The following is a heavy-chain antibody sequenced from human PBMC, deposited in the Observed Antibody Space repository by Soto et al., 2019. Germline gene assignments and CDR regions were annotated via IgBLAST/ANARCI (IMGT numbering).Heavy chain of an antibody. J-gene: IGHJ4*02. CDR2: ISWNSGSI. D-gene: IGHD3-9*01. V-gene: IGHV3-9*01. CDR3: AKESVLTGYLNGHFDY. Sequence: EVQLVESGGGLVQPGRSLRLSRAASGFTFDDYAMHRVRQAPGKGLEWVSGISWNSGSIGYADSVKGRFTISRDNAKNSLYLQMNSLRAEDTALYYCAKESVLTGYLNGHFDYWGQGTLVTVSS. CDR1: GFTFDDYA.